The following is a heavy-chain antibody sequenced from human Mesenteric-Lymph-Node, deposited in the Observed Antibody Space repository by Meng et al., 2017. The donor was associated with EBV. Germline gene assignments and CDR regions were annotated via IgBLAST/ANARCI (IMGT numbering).Heavy chain of an antibody. CDR3: ARGYTYNYESGVPPFDL. J-gene: IGHJ5*02. Sequence: QVMLQQWGARLLQPSETLALTCAVYDWSFSNYYWSWIRQSPEKGLEWIGEINRIGGTDYNPSLKSRVTISVDTSKNQFSLRLSSVTAADTAVYYCARGYTYNYESGVPPFDLWGHGTLVTVSS. CDR1: DWSFSNYY. CDR2: INRIGGT. V-gene: IGHV4-34*01. D-gene: IGHD3-22*01.